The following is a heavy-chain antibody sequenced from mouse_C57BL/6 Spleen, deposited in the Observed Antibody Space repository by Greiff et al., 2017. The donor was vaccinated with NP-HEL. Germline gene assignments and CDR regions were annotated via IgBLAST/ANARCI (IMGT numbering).Heavy chain of an antibody. J-gene: IGHJ4*01. CDR3: TRSWDRGAMDY. CDR1: GYTFTDYE. V-gene: IGHV1-15*01. CDR2: IDPETGGT. Sequence: QVQLQQSGAELVRPGASVTLSCKASGYTFTDYEMHWVKQTPVHGLEWIGAIDPETGGTAYNQKFKGKAILTADKSSSTAYMELRSLTSEDSAVYYCTRSWDRGAMDYWGQGTSVTVSS. D-gene: IGHD3-3*01.